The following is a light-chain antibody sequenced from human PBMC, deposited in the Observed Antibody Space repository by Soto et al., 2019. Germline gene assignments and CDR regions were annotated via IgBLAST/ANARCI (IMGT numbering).Light chain of an antibody. CDR3: QKYNTAPFT. CDR2: GAS. V-gene: IGKV1-27*01. CDR1: QAISNY. J-gene: IGKJ3*01. Sequence: DIQMTQSPSSLSASVGDRVTITCRASQAISNYLAWYQQKPGKVPKVLIYGASTLQSGVPSRFSGSGSGTDFTHTISRLQPEDVSTYYSQKYNTAPFTFGPGTKVEIK.